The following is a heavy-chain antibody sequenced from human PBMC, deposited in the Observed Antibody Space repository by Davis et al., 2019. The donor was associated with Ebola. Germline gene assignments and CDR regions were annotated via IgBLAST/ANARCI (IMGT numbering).Heavy chain of an antibody. Sequence: SLKISCAASGFTFDDYAMHWVRQAPGKGLEWVSGISWNSGSIGYADSVKGRFTISRDNAKNSLYLQMNSLRAEDTALYYCAKSLTKVIRLRYYYGMDVWGQGTTVTVSS. V-gene: IGHV3-9*01. CDR3: AKSLTKVIRLRYYYGMDV. CDR2: ISWNSGSI. D-gene: IGHD4-11*01. J-gene: IGHJ6*02. CDR1: GFTFDDYA.